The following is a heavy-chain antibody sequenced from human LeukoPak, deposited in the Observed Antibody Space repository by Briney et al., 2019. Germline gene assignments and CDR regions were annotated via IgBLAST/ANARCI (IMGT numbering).Heavy chain of an antibody. J-gene: IGHJ4*02. CDR2: ISSIGGST. Sequence: GGSRTLSCPAAAFTFSSYAMHWDRQPQGKGLEYVSGISSIGGSTYYADSLKGIFTISRDNSKNSLYLQMRSLRAEDTAVYYCVKRAPGWGQGTLVTVSS. CDR1: AFTFSSYA. CDR3: VKRAPG. V-gene: IGHV3-64D*06.